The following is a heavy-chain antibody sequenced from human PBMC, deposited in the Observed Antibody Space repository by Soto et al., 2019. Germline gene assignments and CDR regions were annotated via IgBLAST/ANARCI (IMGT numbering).Heavy chain of an antibody. CDR2: IYYTGST. Sequence: SETLSLTCTVSGGSISSYYWSWIRQPPGKGLEWIGHIYYTGSTNYNPSLKSRLTISVDTSKNQFSLKLTSVTAADTAVYYCARDKKYCSGDRCSYFDYWGQGTLVTVSS. CDR3: ARDKKYCSGDRCSYFDY. J-gene: IGHJ4*02. CDR1: GGSISSYY. D-gene: IGHD2-15*01. V-gene: IGHV4-59*01.